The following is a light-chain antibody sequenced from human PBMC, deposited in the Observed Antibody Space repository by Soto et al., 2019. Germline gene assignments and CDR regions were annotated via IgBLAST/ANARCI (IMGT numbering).Light chain of an antibody. J-gene: IGKJ1*01. CDR1: ERVSTN. CDR2: GAS. V-gene: IGKV3-15*01. CDR3: QHYNDWPPWT. Sequence: VVMTQSPATLSVSPGERVTLYCRASERVSTNLAWYQQKPGQAPRLLTSGASSRAAGISARFSGSGSGTEFTLTISSLQSEDSAVYYCQHYNDWPPWTFGQGTKVEI.